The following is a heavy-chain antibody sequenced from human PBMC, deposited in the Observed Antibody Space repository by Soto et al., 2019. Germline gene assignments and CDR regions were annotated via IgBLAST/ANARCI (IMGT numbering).Heavy chain of an antibody. CDR1: GYSVSSSDYY. D-gene: IGHD2-15*01. J-gene: IGHJ6*02. CDR2: MLYSGLT. CDR3: APLSVSLSGPYGIHV. Sequence: LETLSLTCSVSGYSVSSSDYYWAWIRQPPGKGLEWIGSMLYSGLTYYNPSLKSRVTLSVDTSKNQFSVRLNSVTASDTAVYYCAPLSVSLSGPYGIHVWGQGTTVTVSS. V-gene: IGHV4-39*01.